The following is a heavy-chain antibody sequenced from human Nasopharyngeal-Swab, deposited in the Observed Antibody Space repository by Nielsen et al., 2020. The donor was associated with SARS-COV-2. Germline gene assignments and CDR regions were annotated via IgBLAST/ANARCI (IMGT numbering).Heavy chain of an antibody. D-gene: IGHD6-6*01. CDR3: ARLRYSSSSEGSSYFDY. Sequence: GESLKISCRGSGYSFTSYWIGWVRQMPGKGLEWMGIIYPGDSDTRYSPSFQGQVTISADKSISTAYLQWSSLKASDTAMYYCARLRYSSSSEGSSYFDYWGQGTLVTVSS. CDR1: GYSFTSYW. V-gene: IGHV5-51*01. CDR2: IYPGDSDT. J-gene: IGHJ4*02.